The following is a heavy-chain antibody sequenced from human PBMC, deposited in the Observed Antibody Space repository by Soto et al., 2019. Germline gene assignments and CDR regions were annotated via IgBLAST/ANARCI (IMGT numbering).Heavy chain of an antibody. J-gene: IGHJ4*02. V-gene: IGHV3-23*01. Sequence: PGGSLRLSCAASGLIFNNNAMTWVRQAPGQGLEWVATISSSGATTYYADSVKGRFTISRDNSKDTLYLLMSSLRVGDTAVYFCANSWELKPPSDCWGQGALVTVSS. CDR3: ANSWELKPPSDC. CDR2: ISSSGATT. CDR1: GLIFNNNA. D-gene: IGHD1-26*01.